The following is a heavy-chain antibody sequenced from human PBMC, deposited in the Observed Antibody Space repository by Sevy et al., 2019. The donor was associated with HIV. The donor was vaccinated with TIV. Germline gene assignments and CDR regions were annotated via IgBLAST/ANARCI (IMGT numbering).Heavy chain of an antibody. CDR2: INPSGGST. V-gene: IGHV1-46*01. Sequence: ASVKVSCKASGYTFTSYYMHWVRQAPGQGLEWMGIINPSGGSTSYAQKFQVRVTMTRDTSTSTVYMELSSLRSEDTVVYYCARDSHYYDSSGYLDPYYYYYSMDVWGQGTTVTVSS. J-gene: IGHJ6*02. CDR3: ARDSHYYDSSGYLDPYYYYYSMDV. D-gene: IGHD3-22*01. CDR1: GYTFTSYY.